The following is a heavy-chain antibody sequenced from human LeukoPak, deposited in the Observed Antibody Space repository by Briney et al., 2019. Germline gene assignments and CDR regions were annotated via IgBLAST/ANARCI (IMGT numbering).Heavy chain of an antibody. CDR2: ISWNSGSI. D-gene: IGHD2-21*01. Sequence: GGSLRLSCAASGFTFDDYAMHWVRQAPGKGLEWVSGISWNSGSIGYADSVKGRFTISRDNAKNSLYPQMNSLRAEDTALYYCAKVLIRDAFDIWGQGTMVTVSS. CDR3: AKVLIRDAFDI. J-gene: IGHJ3*02. CDR1: GFTFDDYA. V-gene: IGHV3-9*01.